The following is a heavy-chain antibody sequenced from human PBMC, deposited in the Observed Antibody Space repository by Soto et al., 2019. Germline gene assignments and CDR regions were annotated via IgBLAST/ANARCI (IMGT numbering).Heavy chain of an antibody. V-gene: IGHV3-33*01. CDR1: GFTFRSYG. J-gene: IGHJ3*02. CDR3: ARDPGYCSGGSCYKGAFDI. Sequence: QVQLVESGGGVVQPGRSLRLSCAASGFTFRSYGMHWVRQAPGKGLEWVAGIWYDGSNKYYADYVKSRCTISRDNSKNTLYLQMNSLRAEDTAVYYCARDPGYCSGGSCYKGAFDIWGQGTMDTVSS. CDR2: IWYDGSNK. D-gene: IGHD2-15*01.